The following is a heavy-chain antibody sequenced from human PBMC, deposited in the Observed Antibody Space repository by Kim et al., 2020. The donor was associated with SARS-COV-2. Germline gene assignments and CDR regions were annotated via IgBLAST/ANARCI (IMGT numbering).Heavy chain of an antibody. Sequence: GGSLRLSCAASRFSFSDAWMYWVRQVPGNGLEWVGRIKSKADGGTTVYAPPVKDRFTISRDDSKTTLYLQMNSLKSEDTAVYYCTDGLDVWGQGTTVTVS. CDR1: RFSFSDAW. CDR3: TDGLDV. J-gene: IGHJ6*02. CDR2: IKSKADGGTT. V-gene: IGHV3-15*01.